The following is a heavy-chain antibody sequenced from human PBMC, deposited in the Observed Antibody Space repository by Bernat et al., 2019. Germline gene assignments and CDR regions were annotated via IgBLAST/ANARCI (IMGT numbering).Heavy chain of an antibody. CDR2: IKLGGSDK. CDR3: AKDLLGDDYGDYVGAFDI. V-gene: IGHV3-30*02. Sequence: QVQLVESGGGVVQPGTSLRLSCAASGFTFSSYGMHWVRQAPGKGLEWVANIKLGGSDKNYADSVKGRFTISRDNSKNTLYLQMNSLRAEDTAVYYCAKDLLGDDYGDYVGAFDIWGQGTMVTVSS. D-gene: IGHD4-17*01. CDR1: GFTFSSYG. J-gene: IGHJ3*02.